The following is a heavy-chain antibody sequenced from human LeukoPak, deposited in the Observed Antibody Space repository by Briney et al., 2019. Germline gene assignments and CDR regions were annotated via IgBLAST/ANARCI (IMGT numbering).Heavy chain of an antibody. CDR1: GGSISSTRYY. D-gene: IGHD3-9*01. J-gene: IGHJ3*02. Sequence: PSETLSLTCTVSGGSISSTRYYWGWIRQPPGKGLEWIGSIYYSGSTYYNPSLKSRVTISVHTSKNQFSLKLSSVTAADTAVYYCARVFGDFDWLMHAFDIWGQGTMVTVSS. CDR2: IYYSGST. V-gene: IGHV4-39*07. CDR3: ARVFGDFDWLMHAFDI.